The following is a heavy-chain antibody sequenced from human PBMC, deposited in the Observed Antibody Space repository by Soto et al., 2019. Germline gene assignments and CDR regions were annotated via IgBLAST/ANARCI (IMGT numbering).Heavy chain of an antibody. CDR1: GYTFTDYY. CDR2: ISPNSGGT. V-gene: IGHV1-2*02. J-gene: IGHJ4*02. CDR3: GKGRSGDVGVFY. Sequence: QVQLVQSGAEVKKSGASVKVSCKASGYTFTDYYIHWVRQAPGQGPEWMGEISPNSGGTKYAQRFQGRVTMTRDRSITTVYMELSNLSPDDTAVYYWGKGRSGDVGVFYWGQGTLVTVYS. D-gene: IGHD3-3*01.